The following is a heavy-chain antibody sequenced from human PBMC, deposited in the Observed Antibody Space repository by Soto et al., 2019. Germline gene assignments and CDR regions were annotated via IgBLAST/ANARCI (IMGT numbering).Heavy chain of an antibody. CDR2: IGNKGQNYAT. D-gene: IGHD1-26*01. J-gene: IGHJ5*02. CDR1: GFSFSDSA. CDR3: TKFSGTSSAPAA. Sequence: EVQLVESGGGLVQPGGSLKLSCAASGFSFSDSAMHWVRQASGKGLEWVGRIGNKGQNYATTYAASVKGRFFISTDELKNTAHLQMNSLKTEDTAVYYCTKFSGTSSAPAALGQGTLVTVAS. V-gene: IGHV3-73*02.